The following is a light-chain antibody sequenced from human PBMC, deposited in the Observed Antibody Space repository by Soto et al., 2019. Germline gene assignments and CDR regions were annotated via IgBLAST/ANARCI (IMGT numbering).Light chain of an antibody. CDR1: QRITTY. J-gene: IGKJ2*01. CDR2: TSG. CDR3: QQTYSTPYT. Sequence: IHMTQSPCSLSASVGDRVTITCRASQRITTYLNWYQQKPGEAPKLLISTSGTLQRGVPSRFSGSGSGTDFTLTITSLQPADFATYFCQQTYSTPYTFGQGTKLEIK. V-gene: IGKV1-39*01.